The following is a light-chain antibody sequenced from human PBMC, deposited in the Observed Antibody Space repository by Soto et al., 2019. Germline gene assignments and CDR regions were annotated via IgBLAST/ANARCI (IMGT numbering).Light chain of an antibody. CDR2: GAS. J-gene: IGKJ4*01. CDR3: QRYSGLTLT. Sequence: EVVLTQSPGPLSLSPGERVTLSCRASQSVSSNYLAWYQHKPGQAPRLLIFGASNRATGIPDRFSGSGSGTDFTLTISGLEPEDFAVYYGQRYSGLTLTCGGGT. V-gene: IGKV3-20*01. CDR1: QSVSSNY.